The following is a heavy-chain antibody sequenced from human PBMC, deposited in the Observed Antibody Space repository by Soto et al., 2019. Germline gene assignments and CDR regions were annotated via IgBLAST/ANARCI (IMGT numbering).Heavy chain of an antibody. CDR1: GYSFSNYW. CDR3: ARSVVVPSTMNYFDC. D-gene: IGHD2-15*01. CDR2: IFTADSDT. Sequence: EVQLVQSGAEVKKPGESLKISCKGSGYSFSNYWIAWVRQMPGKGLEWMGIIFTADSDTKYSLSFQGQVTISADQSISTAYLHSSSLKASHTHMYYCARSVVVPSTMNYFDCWGQGSLVNVSS. J-gene: IGHJ4*02. V-gene: IGHV5-51*01.